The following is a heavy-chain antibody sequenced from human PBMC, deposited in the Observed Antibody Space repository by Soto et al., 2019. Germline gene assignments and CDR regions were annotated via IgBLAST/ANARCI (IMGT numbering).Heavy chain of an antibody. CDR1: GFTFSSYA. J-gene: IGHJ4*02. CDR3: ARGQLPAATTYFAF. CDR2: IWFDGSNK. V-gene: IGHV3-33*01. Sequence: QVHLVESGGGVVQPGGSLRLSCAASGFTFSSYAIHWVRQAPGKGLEWVAIIWFDGSNKYYADSVKGRFSISRDNSKNTLFLQMDSLRAEDTAVYYCARGQLPAATTYFAFWGQGTLVIVSS. D-gene: IGHD2-15*01.